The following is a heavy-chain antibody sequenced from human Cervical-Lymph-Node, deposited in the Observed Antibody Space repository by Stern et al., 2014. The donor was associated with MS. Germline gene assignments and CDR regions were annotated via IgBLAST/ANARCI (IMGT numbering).Heavy chain of an antibody. J-gene: IGHJ6*02. CDR2: IKNDGSRT. CDR1: GFHFTRYW. CDR3: TRDQGFGFYYAMDV. Sequence: QLVQSGGGLVQPGGSLRLSCAASGFHFTRYWMHWVRQAPGKGLVWVARIKNDGSRTNYADFVKGRFTISRDNGNNTLDLQMNSLRAEDTAVYYCTRDQGFGFYYAMDVWGQGTTVTVSS. V-gene: IGHV3-74*01. D-gene: IGHD3-16*01.